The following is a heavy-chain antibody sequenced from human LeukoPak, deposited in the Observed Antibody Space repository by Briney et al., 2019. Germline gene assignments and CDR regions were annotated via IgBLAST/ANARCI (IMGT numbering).Heavy chain of an antibody. D-gene: IGHD3-10*01. J-gene: IGHJ4*02. CDR2: IYYSGST. Sequence: SETLSLTCTVSGGSISSYYWSWIRQPPGKGLEWIGYIYYSGSTNYNPSLKSRVTISVDTSKNQFSLKLSSVTAADTAVYYCARDRITMVRGAMRYWGQGTLVTVSS. CDR3: ARDRITMVRGAMRY. CDR1: GGSISSYY. V-gene: IGHV4-59*01.